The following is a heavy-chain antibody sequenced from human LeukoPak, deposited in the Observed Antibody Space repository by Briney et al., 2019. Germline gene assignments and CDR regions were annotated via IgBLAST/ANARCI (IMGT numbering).Heavy chain of an antibody. D-gene: IGHD6-13*01. CDR1: GGSMSPYH. Sequence: SETLSLTCTVSGGSMSPYHWGWIRQPPGKGLEWTGYIYYSGSTNYNPSLKSRVTISVDTSKNQFSLKLSSVTAADTAVYYCASLGYSSSWYGRDFDYWGQGTLVTVSS. V-gene: IGHV4-59*12. CDR2: IYYSGST. J-gene: IGHJ4*02. CDR3: ASLGYSSSWYGRDFDY.